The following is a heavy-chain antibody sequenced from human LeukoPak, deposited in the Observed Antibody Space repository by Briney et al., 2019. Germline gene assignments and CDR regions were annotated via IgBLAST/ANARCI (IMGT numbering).Heavy chain of an antibody. CDR3: AKDPDIIVGALGDY. CDR1: GFTFSSYA. V-gene: IGHV3-23*01. J-gene: IGHJ4*02. CDR2: ISGSGGST. Sequence: PGGSLRLSCAASGFTFSSYAMSWVRQAPGKGLEWVSAISGSGGSTYYADSVKGRFTISRDNSKNTLYLQINSLRAEDTAVYYCAKDPDIIVGALGDYWGQGTLVTVSS. D-gene: IGHD1-26*01.